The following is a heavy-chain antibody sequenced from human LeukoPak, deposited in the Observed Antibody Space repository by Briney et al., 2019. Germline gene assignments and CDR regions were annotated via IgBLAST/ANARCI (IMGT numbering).Heavy chain of an antibody. CDR1: GGSFNGYY. J-gene: IGHJ4*02. CDR2: INHSGST. D-gene: IGHD3-9*01. V-gene: IGHV4-34*01. CDR3: ARREDILTGHYSPHFDH. Sequence: SETLSLTCAVYGGSFNGYYWTWIRQPPGKGLEWNGEINHSGSTNYNPSLESRVTMSVDTSKNQFSLKVTSVTAADTAVYYCARREDILTGHYSPHFDHWGQGTLVTVSS.